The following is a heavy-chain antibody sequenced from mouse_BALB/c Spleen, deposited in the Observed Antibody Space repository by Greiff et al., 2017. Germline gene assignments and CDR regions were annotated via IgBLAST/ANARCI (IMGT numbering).Heavy chain of an antibody. CDR1: GYSFTSYYA. CDR3: ARGYCFDY. CDR2: ISYSGST. V-gene: IGHV3-2*02. Sequence: EVKLVESGPGLVKPSQSLSLTCTVTGYSFTSYYAWNWIRQFPGNKLGWMGYISYSGSTSYNPSLKSRIPITRDTSKNQFFLQLNSVTTEDTATYYCARGYCFDYWGQGTTLTVSA. J-gene: IGHJ2*01.